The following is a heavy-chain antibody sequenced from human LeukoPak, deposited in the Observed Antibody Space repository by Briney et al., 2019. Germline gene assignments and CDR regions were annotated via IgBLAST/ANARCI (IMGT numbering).Heavy chain of an antibody. D-gene: IGHD6-19*01. CDR3: AKEDSSGWYLVDY. Sequence: ASVKVSCKASLYTFTGYYMHWVRQAPGQGLDGMGWISPNSGGTNYAQKFQGRVTMTRDTSISTAYMELSRLRSDDTAVYYCAKEDSSGWYLVDYWGQGTLVTVSS. CDR2: ISPNSGGT. V-gene: IGHV1-2*02. CDR1: LYTFTGYY. J-gene: IGHJ4*02.